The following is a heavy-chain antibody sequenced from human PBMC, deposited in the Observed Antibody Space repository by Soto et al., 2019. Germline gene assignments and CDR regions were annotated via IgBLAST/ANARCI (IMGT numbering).Heavy chain of an antibody. CDR2: IYYSGST. V-gene: IGHV4-59*08. Sequence: PSETLSLTCTVSGGSISSYYWSWIRQPPGKGLEWIGYIYYSGSTNYNPSLKSRVTISVDTSKHQFSLKLSSVTAADTAVDYSASLDGDYRNWFEPCGQGTLVTVSS. J-gene: IGHJ5*02. D-gene: IGHD4-17*01. CDR3: ASLDGDYRNWFEP. CDR1: GGSISSYY.